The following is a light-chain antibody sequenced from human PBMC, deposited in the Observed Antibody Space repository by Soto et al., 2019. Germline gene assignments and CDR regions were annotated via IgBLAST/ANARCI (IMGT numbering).Light chain of an antibody. CDR3: QQTYSTLVT. Sequence: DIQMTQSPSSLSASVGDGITITCRASETIHTYLNWFQKKPGKAPNLLIYGTSTLQRGVTSRFSGSGSGTDFTLTITSLQPDDFATYYCQQTYSTLVTFGQGTKVDIK. J-gene: IGKJ1*01. V-gene: IGKV1-39*01. CDR2: GTS. CDR1: ETIHTY.